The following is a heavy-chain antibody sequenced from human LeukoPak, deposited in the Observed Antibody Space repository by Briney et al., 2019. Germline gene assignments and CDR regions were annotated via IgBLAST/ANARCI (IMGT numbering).Heavy chain of an antibody. CDR1: GFTFSNYW. V-gene: IGHV3-74*01. J-gene: IGHJ4*02. Sequence: PGGSLRLSCADSGFTFSNYWIHWVRHAPGKGLVWVSRINSDGTITSYADSVKGRFTISRDNAKNTLYLQMNSLRAEDTAVYYCARGTLGYHYDTSGYHDYWGQGTLVTVSS. CDR2: INSDGTIT. CDR3: ARGTLGYHYDTSGYHDY. D-gene: IGHD3-22*01.